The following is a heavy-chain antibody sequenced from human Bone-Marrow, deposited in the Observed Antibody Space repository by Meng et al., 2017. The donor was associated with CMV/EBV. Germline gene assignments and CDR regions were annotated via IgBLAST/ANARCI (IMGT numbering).Heavy chain of an antibody. J-gene: IGHJ4*02. D-gene: IGHD4-17*01. Sequence: SETLSLTCTVSGASISSYYWSWIRQPPGKGLEWIGYIYYSGSTNYNPSLKSRVTISVDTSKNQFSLRLTSVTAADTAVYYCARDPGDHDFDYWGRGTLVTVSS. V-gene: IGHV4-59*01. CDR3: ARDPGDHDFDY. CDR2: IYYSGST. CDR1: GASISSYY.